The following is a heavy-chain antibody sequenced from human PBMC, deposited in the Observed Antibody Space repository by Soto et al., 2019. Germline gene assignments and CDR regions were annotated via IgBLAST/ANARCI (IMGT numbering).Heavy chain of an antibody. J-gene: IGHJ4*02. Sequence: PGGSLRLSCVASGLTFSGDGMGWVRQPPGKGLEWVATINTNSENRHYADTVKGRFTISRDNSRNTLFLQMNGLRVDDTAVYYCVKDCCGTSPLDYWGQGTLVTVSS. CDR3: VKDCCGTSPLDY. CDR2: INTNSENR. CDR1: GLTFSGDG. D-gene: IGHD2-21*01. V-gene: IGHV3-23*01.